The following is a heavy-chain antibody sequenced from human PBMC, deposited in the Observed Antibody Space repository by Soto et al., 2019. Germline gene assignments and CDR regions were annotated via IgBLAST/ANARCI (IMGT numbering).Heavy chain of an antibody. CDR2: IYQSGVT. CDR1: GDSYSISTYS. V-gene: IGHV4-30-2*01. J-gene: IGHJ5*02. CDR3: AGMLYTSGLRFDP. D-gene: IGHD6-19*01. Sequence: TLSLTCNMSGDSYSISTYSWSWIRQPPGKALQWIGFIYQSGVTSYNPSLASRVSISLDRSNNQCSLKLKSVTAADTAVYFCAGMLYTSGLRFDPWGPGTLVTVSS.